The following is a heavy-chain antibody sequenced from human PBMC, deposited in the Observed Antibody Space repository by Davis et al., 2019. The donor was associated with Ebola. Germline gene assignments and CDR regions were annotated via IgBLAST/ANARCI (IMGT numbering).Heavy chain of an antibody. CDR2: INPSGGST. CDR1: GYTFTSYY. D-gene: IGHD4-23*01. V-gene: IGHV1-46*01. CDR3: ARDPSYRYDYGGNSVRSDYFDY. J-gene: IGHJ4*02. Sequence: ASVKVSCKASGYTFTSYYMHWVRQAPGQGLKWMGIINPSGGSTSYAQKFQGRVTMTRDTSTSTVYMELSSLRSEDTAVYYCARDPSYRYDYGGNSVRSDYFDYWGQGTLVTVSS.